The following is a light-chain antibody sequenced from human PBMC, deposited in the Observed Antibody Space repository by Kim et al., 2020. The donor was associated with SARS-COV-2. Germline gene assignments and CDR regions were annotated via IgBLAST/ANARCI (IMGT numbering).Light chain of an antibody. V-gene: IGKV1-39*01. Sequence: ASVGDRVTITCRASQNIDNFLNWYQQKPGKAPNLLIYAASSLQSGVPSRFSGSISGTNFTLTIGSLQPEDFASYYCQQSYSTPRTFGQGTKVDIK. CDR1: QNIDNF. J-gene: IGKJ1*01. CDR2: AAS. CDR3: QQSYSTPRT.